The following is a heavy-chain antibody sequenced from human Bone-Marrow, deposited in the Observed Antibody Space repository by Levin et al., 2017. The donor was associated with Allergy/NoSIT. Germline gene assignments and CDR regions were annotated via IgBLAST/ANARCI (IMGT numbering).Heavy chain of an antibody. J-gene: IGHJ4*02. CDR3: TTHLNPITR. V-gene: IGHV3-73*01. D-gene: IGHD3-10*01. Sequence: GGSLRLSCAASGFTFSGSSMHWVRQASGKGLEWVGRIRTKANSYATAYAASVTGRFTISRDDSKNTAYLQMNSLKTEDTAVYYCTTHLNPITRWGQGTLVTVSS. CDR1: GFTFSGSS. CDR2: IRTKANSYAT.